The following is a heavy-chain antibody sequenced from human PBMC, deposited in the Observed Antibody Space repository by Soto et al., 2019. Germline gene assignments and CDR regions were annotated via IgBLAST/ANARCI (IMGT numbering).Heavy chain of an antibody. J-gene: IGHJ5*02. Sequence: QVQLVESGGGVVQPGRSLRLSCAASGFTFSSYAIHWVRQAPGKGLEWVAVISYDGSNKYYADSVKGRFTISRDNSKNTLYLQMNSLRAEDTAVYYCARDRGGFNWFDPWGQGTLVTVSS. CDR1: GFTFSSYA. CDR2: ISYDGSNK. CDR3: ARDRGGFNWFDP. D-gene: IGHD1-26*01. V-gene: IGHV3-30-3*01.